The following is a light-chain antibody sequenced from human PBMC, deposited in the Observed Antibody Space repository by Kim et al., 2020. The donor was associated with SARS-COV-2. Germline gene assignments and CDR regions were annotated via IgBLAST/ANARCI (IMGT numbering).Light chain of an antibody. CDR1: SSNIGSNT. V-gene: IGLV1-44*01. Sequence: QSVLTQPPSASGTPGQRVTISCSGSSSNIGSNTVNWYQQLPGTAPKLLIYSNNQRPSGVPDRFSGSKSGTSASLAISGLQSEDEADYYCAAWDDSLNGDVVFGRGTQLTVL. J-gene: IGLJ2*01. CDR2: SNN. CDR3: AAWDDSLNGDVV.